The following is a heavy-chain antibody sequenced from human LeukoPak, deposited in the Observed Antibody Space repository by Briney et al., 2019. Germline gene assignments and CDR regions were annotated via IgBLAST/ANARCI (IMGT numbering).Heavy chain of an antibody. CDR1: GGSIGRSSYY. D-gene: IGHD2-15*01. CDR3: ARVAAKTVDY. V-gene: IGHV4-39*07. Sequence: SETLSLTCAVSGGSIGRSSYYWGWIRQPPGKGLEWIGNIYYSGSTSYNPSLKSRVTISVDTSKDQFSLKLNSATAADTAVYYCARVAAKTVDYWGQGTLVTVSS. CDR2: IYYSGST. J-gene: IGHJ4*02.